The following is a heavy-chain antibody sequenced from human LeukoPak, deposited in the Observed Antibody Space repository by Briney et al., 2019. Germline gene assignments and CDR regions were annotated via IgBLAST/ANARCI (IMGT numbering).Heavy chain of an antibody. J-gene: IGHJ4*02. Sequence: ASVKVSCKASGGTFSSYAISWVRQAPGQGLEWMGWISAYNGNTNYAQKLQGRVTMTTDTSTSTAYMELRSLRSDDTAVYYCARNFIVGATGDYWGQGTLVTVSS. CDR1: GGTFSSYA. V-gene: IGHV1-18*01. D-gene: IGHD1-26*01. CDR2: ISAYNGNT. CDR3: ARNFIVGATGDY.